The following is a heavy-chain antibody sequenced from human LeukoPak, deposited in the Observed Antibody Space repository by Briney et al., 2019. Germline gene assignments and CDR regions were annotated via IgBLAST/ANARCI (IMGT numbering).Heavy chain of an antibody. Sequence: GASVKVSCKASGYPFTGYYMHWVRQAPGQGLEWMGWINPNSGGTNYAQKFQGRVTMTRDTSISTAYMELSRLRSDDTAVYYCARTMVRGVIFDYWGQGTLVTVSS. V-gene: IGHV1-2*02. J-gene: IGHJ4*02. CDR3: ARTMVRGVIFDY. CDR1: GYPFTGYY. CDR2: INPNSGGT. D-gene: IGHD3-10*01.